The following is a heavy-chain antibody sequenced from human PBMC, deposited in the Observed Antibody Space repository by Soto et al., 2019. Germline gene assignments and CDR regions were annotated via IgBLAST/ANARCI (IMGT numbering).Heavy chain of an antibody. CDR3: AKGTYGDYDL. CDR2: ISASGAST. D-gene: IGHD4-17*01. Sequence: VQLLESGGGLVQPGGSLRLSCAASGFTFSSYAMSWVRQGPGKGLEWVSAISASGASTYYADSVKGRFTISRDNSRNTLYMEMNSLRAEDTAVYYCAKGTYGDYDLWGRGTLVTVSS. CDR1: GFTFSSYA. V-gene: IGHV3-23*01. J-gene: IGHJ2*01.